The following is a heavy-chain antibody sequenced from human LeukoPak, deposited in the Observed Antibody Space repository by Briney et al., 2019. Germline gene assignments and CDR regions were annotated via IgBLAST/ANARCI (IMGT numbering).Heavy chain of an antibody. CDR3: ARVGVSMVRGVIFTYYYYYMDV. D-gene: IGHD3-10*01. CDR2: IYYSGST. CDR1: GGSISSYY. V-gene: IGHV4-59*12. Sequence: SETLSLTCTVSGGSISSYYWSWIRQPPGKGLEWIGYIYYSGSTNYNPSLKSRVTISVDTSKNQFSLKLSSVTAADTAVYYCARVGVSMVRGVIFTYYYYYMDVWGKGTTVTVSS. J-gene: IGHJ6*03.